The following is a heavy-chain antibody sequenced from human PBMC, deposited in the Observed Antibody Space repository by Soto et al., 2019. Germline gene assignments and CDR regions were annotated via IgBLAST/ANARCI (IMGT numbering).Heavy chain of an antibody. D-gene: IGHD2-8*02. CDR1: GFTVSTYG. J-gene: IGHJ4*02. CDR3: TGEVASGY. CDR2: ISRDGGTK. Sequence: QVQLVESGGGVVQPGRSLRLSCAVSGFTVSTYGMHWVRQAPGKGLEWVAVISRDGGTKYYADSVKGRFTISRDNSRNTLFLEMNSLRGDDIAVYYCTGEVASGYWGQGTLVTLSS. V-gene: IGHV3-30*03.